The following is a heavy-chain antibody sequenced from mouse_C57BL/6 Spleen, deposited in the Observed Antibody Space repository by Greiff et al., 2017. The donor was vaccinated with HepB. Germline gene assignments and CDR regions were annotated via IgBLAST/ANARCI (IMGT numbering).Heavy chain of an antibody. Sequence: EVQLQQSGPELVKPGASVKISCKASGYTFTDYYMNWVKQSHGKSLEWIGDINPNNGGTSYNQKFKGKATLTVDKSSSTAYMELRSLTSEDSAVYYWSYDWVHWGQGTLVTVSA. CDR3: SYDWVH. J-gene: IGHJ3*01. D-gene: IGHD2-4*01. V-gene: IGHV1-26*01. CDR2: INPNNGGT. CDR1: GYTFTDYY.